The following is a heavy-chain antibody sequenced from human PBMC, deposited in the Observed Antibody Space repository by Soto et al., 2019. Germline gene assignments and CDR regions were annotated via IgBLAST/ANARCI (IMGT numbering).Heavy chain of an antibody. D-gene: IGHD6-13*01. Sequence: QVQLVQSGAEEKKPGASVKVSCKASGYTFTSYAMHWVRQAPGQRLEWMGWINAGNGNTKYSQKFQGRVTITRDTSASTAYMALSSLSSEDTAVYYCARAPGGPGIAEYWGQGTLVTVSS. J-gene: IGHJ4*02. CDR1: GYTFTSYA. V-gene: IGHV1-3*05. CDR2: INAGNGNT. CDR3: ARAPGGPGIAEY.